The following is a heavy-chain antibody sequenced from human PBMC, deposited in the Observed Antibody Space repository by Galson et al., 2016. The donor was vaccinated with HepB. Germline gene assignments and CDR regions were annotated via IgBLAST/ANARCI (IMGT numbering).Heavy chain of an antibody. CDR2: IGTAGDT. Sequence: SLRLSCAASGFTFGKYDMNWVRQATGKGLEWVAVIGTAGDTYYSGSVKGRFTISRENAKSSVFLQMDSLRAGDTAVYYCARGTSREFGGLHYYYAMDVWGQGTTVTVSS. J-gene: IGHJ6*02. CDR3: ARGTSREFGGLHYYYAMDV. D-gene: IGHD3-10*01. CDR1: GFTFGKYD. V-gene: IGHV3-13*04.